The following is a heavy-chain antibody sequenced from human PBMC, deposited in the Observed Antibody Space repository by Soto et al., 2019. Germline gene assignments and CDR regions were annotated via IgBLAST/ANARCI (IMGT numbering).Heavy chain of an antibody. D-gene: IGHD3-9*01. CDR1: GFSLYTSGVG. CDR3: AHSTHSYYDILTGYSINWFDP. CDR2: IHWNDDK. J-gene: IGHJ5*02. V-gene: IGHV2-5*01. Sequence: SGPTLVNPTQTLTLTCTFSGFSLYTSGVGVGWIRQPPGKALEWLALIHWNDDKLYSPSLQSRLTITKDTSKDQVILTVTNLDPVDTATYYCAHSTHSYYDILTGYSINWFDPWGQGTLVTVSS.